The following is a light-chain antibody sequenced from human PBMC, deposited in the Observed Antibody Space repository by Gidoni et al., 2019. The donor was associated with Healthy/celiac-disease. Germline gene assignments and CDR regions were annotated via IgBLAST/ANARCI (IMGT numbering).Light chain of an antibody. CDR3: QQYNSYST. CDR2: KAS. V-gene: IGKV1-5*03. CDR1: QSISSW. J-gene: IGKJ1*01. Sequence: DIQMTQSPSILSASVGDRVTITCRASQSISSWLAWYQQKPGKAPKLLIYKASSLESGVPSRFSGSGSGTEFNLNISSLQPDDFATYYCQQYNSYSTFGQGTKVEIK.